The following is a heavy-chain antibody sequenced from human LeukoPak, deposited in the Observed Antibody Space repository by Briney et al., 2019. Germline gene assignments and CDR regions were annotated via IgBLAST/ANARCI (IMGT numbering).Heavy chain of an antibody. J-gene: IGHJ4*02. CDR2: IWYDGSNK. CDR1: GFIFSNYG. CDR3: ARDLAMYYYDSSGCLDY. D-gene: IGHD3-22*01. Sequence: GGSLRHSCAASGFIFSNYGMHWVRQAPGKGLEWVAVIWYDGSNKYYADSVKGRFTISRDNSKNTLYLQMSSLRAEDTAVYYCARDLAMYYYDSSGCLDYWGQGTLVTVSS. V-gene: IGHV3-33*01.